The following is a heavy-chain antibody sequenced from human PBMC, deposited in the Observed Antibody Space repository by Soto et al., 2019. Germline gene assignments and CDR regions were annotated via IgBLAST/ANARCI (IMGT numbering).Heavy chain of an antibody. J-gene: IGHJ3*02. CDR3: ARLDSTYSSSWFDAFDI. V-gene: IGHV1-69*06. D-gene: IGHD6-13*01. CDR2: IIPIFGTT. Sequence: QVQLVQSGAEVKKPGSSVKVSCKASGGTFSSYAISWVRQAPGQGLEWMGGIIPIFGTTNYAQKFQGRVTITADKSTSTAYMELSSLRSEDTAVYYCARLDSTYSSSWFDAFDIWGQGTMVTVSS. CDR1: GGTFSSYA.